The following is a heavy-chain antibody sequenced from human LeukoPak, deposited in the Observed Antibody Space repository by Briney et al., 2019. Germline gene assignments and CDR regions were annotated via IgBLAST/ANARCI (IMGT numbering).Heavy chain of an antibody. CDR2: ISLGGETT. Sequence: PGGSLRLSCAVSGFSVGSSGMSWVRQAPGKGLEWISAISLGGETTYYADSVKGRFFISRDSSRNTLYLQLSSLRVEDTAVYYCAQGYLSGWYPNWGQGSLVSVSS. V-gene: IGHV3-23*01. D-gene: IGHD6-19*01. J-gene: IGHJ4*02. CDR3: AQGYLSGWYPN. CDR1: GFSVGSSG.